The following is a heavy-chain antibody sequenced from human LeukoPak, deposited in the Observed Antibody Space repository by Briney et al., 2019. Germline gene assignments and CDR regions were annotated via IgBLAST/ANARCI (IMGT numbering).Heavy chain of an antibody. CDR3: GKDPNGDCVGAFDFQR. J-gene: IGHJ1*01. V-gene: IGHV3-23*01. CDR1: GFTFRNYA. D-gene: IGHD2-21*02. CDR2: ITGSGATT. Sequence: GGSLRLSCAASGFTFRNYAVVWVRQAPGKGLEWVSAITGSGATTYYADSVRGRFTIYRDNSKNTLYLQMNSLRGEDTAVYYCGKDPNGDCVGAFDFQRWGQGTLVTVSS.